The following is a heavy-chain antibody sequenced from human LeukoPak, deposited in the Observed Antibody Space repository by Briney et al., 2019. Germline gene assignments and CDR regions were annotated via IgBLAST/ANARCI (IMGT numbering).Heavy chain of an antibody. J-gene: IGHJ3*02. D-gene: IGHD3-22*01. Sequence: GASVKVSCKASGYTFTSYYMHLVRQAPGQGLEWMGLINPSGGSTSFAQKFQAIVTTTRDTSTTTVYMELSSLRSEDTAVYYCARDPYYYDRSGDAFDIWGQGTMVTVSS. V-gene: IGHV1-46*01. CDR3: ARDPYYYDRSGDAFDI. CDR1: GYTFTSYY. CDR2: INPSGGST.